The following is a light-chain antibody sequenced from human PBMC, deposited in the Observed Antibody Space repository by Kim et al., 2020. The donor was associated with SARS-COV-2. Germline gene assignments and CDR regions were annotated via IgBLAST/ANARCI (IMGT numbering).Light chain of an antibody. CDR2: HVI. V-gene: IGLV2-14*03. J-gene: IGLJ1*01. CDR1: SSVVGGYDY. CDR3: SSYASSTSYV. Sequence: GQSITITCTGTSSVVGGYDYGAWYQQHAAKAPIHIIYHVISRPSGVSNRFAGSKSGNTASLTISGLQAEDEADYYFSSYASSTSYVFGTGTKVTVL.